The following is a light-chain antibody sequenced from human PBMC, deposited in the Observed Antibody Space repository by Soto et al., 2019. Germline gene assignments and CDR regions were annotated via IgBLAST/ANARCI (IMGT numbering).Light chain of an antibody. CDR2: AAS. CDR1: RSISSNY. J-gene: IGKJ2*03. Sequence: EIVLTQSPGTLSLSPGERATLSCRASRSISSNYLAWVQQRPGQAPRLLMYAASSRATGIPDRFSGSGSGTDVTLTISRLEPEDFAVYYCQQYGSSLMYSFGQGTKLEIK. V-gene: IGKV3-20*01. CDR3: QQYGSSLMYS.